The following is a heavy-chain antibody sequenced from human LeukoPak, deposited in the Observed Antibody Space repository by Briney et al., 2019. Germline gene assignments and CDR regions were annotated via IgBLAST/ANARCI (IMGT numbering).Heavy chain of an antibody. Sequence: GGSLRLSCDASGFSLSSYCMRWARQAPGKGPEWLSYFSSSGDTIYYADSVKGRFTISTDNAKNSRYLQMNSLKAEDTASYYGVTNWPVCWGQGTLVTVSS. J-gene: IGHJ4*02. CDR2: FSSSGDTI. CDR1: GFSLSSYC. D-gene: IGHD3-16*01. CDR3: VTNWPVC. V-gene: IGHV3-48*01.